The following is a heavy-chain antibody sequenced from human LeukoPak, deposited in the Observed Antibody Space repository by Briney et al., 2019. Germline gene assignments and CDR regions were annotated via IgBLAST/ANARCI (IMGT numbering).Heavy chain of an antibody. J-gene: IGHJ4*02. Sequence: SVRVSCKAFGYTFTGYYIQWMRQAPGQGLEWMGRIIPIFGTANYAQKFQGRVTITTDESTSTAYMELSSLRSEDTAVYYCAVVVVTAIFRLDYWGQGTLVTVSS. D-gene: IGHD2-21*02. CDR1: GYTFTGYY. V-gene: IGHV1-69*05. CDR3: AVVVVTAIFRLDY. CDR2: IIPIFGTA.